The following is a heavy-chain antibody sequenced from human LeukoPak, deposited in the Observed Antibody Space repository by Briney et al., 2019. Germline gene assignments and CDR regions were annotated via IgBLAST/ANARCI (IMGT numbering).Heavy chain of an antibody. Sequence: ASVKVSCKASGYTFTSYGISWVRQAPGQGLEWMGWISAYNGNTNYAQKLQGSVTMTTDTSTSTAYMELRSLRSDDTAVYYCARPYYDSSAPPYDYWGQGTLVTVSS. CDR3: ARPYYDSSAPPYDY. V-gene: IGHV1-18*01. CDR2: ISAYNGNT. D-gene: IGHD3-22*01. J-gene: IGHJ4*02. CDR1: GYTFTSYG.